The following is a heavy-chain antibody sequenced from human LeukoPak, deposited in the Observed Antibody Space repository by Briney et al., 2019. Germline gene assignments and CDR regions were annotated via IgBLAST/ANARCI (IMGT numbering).Heavy chain of an antibody. CDR1: GGSISSGGYY. V-gene: IGHV4-31*03. J-gene: IGHJ1*01. CDR2: IYYSGST. D-gene: IGHD2-21*02. CDR3: ARSKYCGGDCYID. Sequence: SETLSLTCTVSGGSISSGGYYWSWIRQHPGKGLEWIGYIYYSGSTYYNPSLKSRVTISVDTSKNQFSLKLSSVTAADTAVYYCARSKYCGGDCYIDWGQGTLVTVSS.